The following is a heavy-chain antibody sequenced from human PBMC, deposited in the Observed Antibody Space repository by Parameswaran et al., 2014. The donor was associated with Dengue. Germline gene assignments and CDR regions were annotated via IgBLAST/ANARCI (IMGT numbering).Heavy chain of an antibody. V-gene: IGHV4-59*12. Sequence: RWIRQPPGKGLEWIGNIYYSGSTNYNPSLSSRVIISVDTSKNQFSLKVTSVTAADTAVYYCAGETYNHWSGIYYYGMDVWGQGTTVTVSS. CDR2: IYYSGST. J-gene: IGHJ6*02. D-gene: IGHD3-3*01. CDR3: AGETYNHWSGIYYYGMDV.